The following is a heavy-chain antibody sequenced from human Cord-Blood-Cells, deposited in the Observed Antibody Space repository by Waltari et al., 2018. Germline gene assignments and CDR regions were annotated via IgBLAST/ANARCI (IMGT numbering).Heavy chain of an antibody. Sequence: QVQLVQSGAEVKKPGASVKVSCKASGYTFTGYYMHWVRQAPGQGLEWMGRINPNSGGTNYAQKFKGRVTMTRDTSISTAYMELSRLRSDDTAVYYCAGTSNWVFNWYFDLWGRGTLVTVSS. V-gene: IGHV1-2*06. CDR3: AGTSNWVFNWYFDL. CDR1: GYTFTGYY. D-gene: IGHD7-27*01. CDR2: INPNSGGT. J-gene: IGHJ2*01.